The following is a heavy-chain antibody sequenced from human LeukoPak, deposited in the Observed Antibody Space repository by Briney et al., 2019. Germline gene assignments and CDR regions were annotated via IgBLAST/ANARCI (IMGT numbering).Heavy chain of an antibody. Sequence: PGGSLRLSCAASGFTFRDYYMTWLRQAPGKGLEWLSYISSSGDTIYYADSVKSRFTISGDNAKKSPYLQMNSLRADDTAVYYCARDSGSGDYFDYWGQGTLVTVSS. D-gene: IGHD2-15*01. CDR1: GFTFRDYY. V-gene: IGHV3-11*01. CDR2: ISSSGDTI. CDR3: ARDSGSGDYFDY. J-gene: IGHJ4*02.